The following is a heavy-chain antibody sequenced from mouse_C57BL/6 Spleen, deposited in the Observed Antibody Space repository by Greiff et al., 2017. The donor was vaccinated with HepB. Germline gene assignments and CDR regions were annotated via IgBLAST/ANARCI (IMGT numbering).Heavy chain of an antibody. CDR3: ARDSNPSFAY. CDR2: IDPSDSYT. CDR1: GYTFTSYW. Sequence: QVQLKQPGAELVMPGASVKLSCKASGYTFTSYWMHWVKQRPGQGLEWIGEIDPSDSYTNYNQKFKGKSTLTVDKSSSTAYMQLSSLTSEDSAVYYCARDSNPSFAYWGQGTLVTVSA. V-gene: IGHV1-69*01. J-gene: IGHJ3*01. D-gene: IGHD2-5*01.